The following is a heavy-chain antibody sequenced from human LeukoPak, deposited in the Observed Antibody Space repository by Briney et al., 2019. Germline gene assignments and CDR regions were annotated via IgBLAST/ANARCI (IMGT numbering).Heavy chain of an antibody. J-gene: IGHJ4*02. D-gene: IGHD3-3*01. CDR1: GGSISSYY. V-gene: IGHV4-4*07. CDR2: IYTSGST. CDR3: ARDRTFALRFLEWSPYFDY. Sequence: SETLSLTCTVSGGSISSYYWSWIRQPAGKGLEWIGRIYTSGSTNYNPSLKSRVTMSVDTSKNQFSLKLSSVTAADTAVYYCARDRTFALRFLEWSPYFDYWGQGTLVTVSS.